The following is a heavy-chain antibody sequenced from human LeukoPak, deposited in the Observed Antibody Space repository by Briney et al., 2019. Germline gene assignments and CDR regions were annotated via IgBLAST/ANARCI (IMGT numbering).Heavy chain of an antibody. V-gene: IGHV1-69*13. J-gene: IGHJ6*02. CDR1: GGTFSSYA. D-gene: IGHD5-18*01. CDR3: ARSYSYGSYYYYGMDV. CDR2: IIPIFGTA. Sequence: ALVKVSCKASGGTFSSYAISWVRQAPGQGLEWMGGIIPIFGTANYAQKFQGRVTITADESTSTAYMELSSLRSEDTAVYYCARSYSYGSYYYYGMDVWGQGTTVTVSS.